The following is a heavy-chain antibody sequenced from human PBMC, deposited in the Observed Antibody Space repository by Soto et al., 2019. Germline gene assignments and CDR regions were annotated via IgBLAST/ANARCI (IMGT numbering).Heavy chain of an antibody. CDR2: INTDGSTT. J-gene: IGHJ4*02. CDR3: VRIRRGDGYTFGY. V-gene: IGHV3-74*01. CDR1: GFTLSNYW. D-gene: IGHD5-12*01. Sequence: EVQLVESGGVSVQPGGSLRLSCTASGFTLSNYWMHWVRQAPGKGLVWVSRINTDGSTTTYADSVKGRFTISRDNAKNTLYLQMNSLRDEVTAVYYCVRIRRGDGYTFGYWGQGTLVTVSS.